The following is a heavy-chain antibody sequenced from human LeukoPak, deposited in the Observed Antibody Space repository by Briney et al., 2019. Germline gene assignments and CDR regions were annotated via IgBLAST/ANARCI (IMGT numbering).Heavy chain of an antibody. V-gene: IGHV3-23*01. D-gene: IGHD6-6*01. CDR3: AKGQSTIATRSFDS. Sequence: QAGGSLRLSCAASGFTFSTYGMNWVRQAPRKGPEWVSTISTNSANTYYTDSVKGRFTISRDNSKDTLFMQMNSLRAEDTAVYYCAKGQSTIATRSFDSWGQGTLVTVSS. J-gene: IGHJ4*02. CDR1: GFTFSTYG. CDR2: ISTNSANT.